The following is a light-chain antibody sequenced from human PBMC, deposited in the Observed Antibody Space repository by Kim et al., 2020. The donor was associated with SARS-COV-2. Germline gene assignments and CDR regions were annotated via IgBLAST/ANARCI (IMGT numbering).Light chain of an antibody. CDR2: GAS. J-gene: IGKJ2*01. Sequence: ERGMTQSPATLCVSPGARATRSCRASKSVSSNLAWYQQTPGQAPRLLIYGASTRATGIPARFSGSGSGTEFTLTISSLQSEDFAVYYCQQYNNWTRTFGQGTKLEI. CDR3: QQYNNWTRT. V-gene: IGKV3-15*01. CDR1: KSVSSN.